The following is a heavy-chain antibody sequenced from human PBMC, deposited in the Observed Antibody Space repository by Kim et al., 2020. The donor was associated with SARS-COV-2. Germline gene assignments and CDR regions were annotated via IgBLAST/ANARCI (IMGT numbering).Heavy chain of an antibody. CDR3: ARDTHTGHYYIDV. CDR1: GFTFDTYG. J-gene: IGHJ6*03. CDR2: LSYEGRDK. Sequence: GGSLRLSCAASGFTFDTYGFHWVRQAPGKGLEWVAALSYEGRDKYYVDSVTGRFTISRDNSKNTMYLQMDSLITEDTAVNYCARDTHTGHYYIDVWGKGT. V-gene: IGHV3-30*03.